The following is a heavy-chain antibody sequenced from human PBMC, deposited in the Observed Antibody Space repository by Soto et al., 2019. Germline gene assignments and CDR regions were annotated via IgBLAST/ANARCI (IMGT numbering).Heavy chain of an antibody. CDR3: VRVANDLNYFDS. CDR2: ISRTRTYI. CDR1: GFTLSTYT. J-gene: IGHJ4*02. V-gene: IGHV3-21*01. Sequence: PXGSLRLSCAASGFTLSTYTMNWVRQAPGKGLEWVSSISRTRTYIYYADSVKGRFTISRDDANNSLYLQMHSLRAEDTAVYYCVRVANDLNYFDSWGQGALVTVSS.